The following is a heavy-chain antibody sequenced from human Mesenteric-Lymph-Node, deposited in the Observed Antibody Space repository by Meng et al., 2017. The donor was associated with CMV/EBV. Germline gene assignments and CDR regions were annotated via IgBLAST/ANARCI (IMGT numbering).Heavy chain of an antibody. J-gene: IGHJ4*02. D-gene: IGHD2-2*02. V-gene: IGHV3-23*01. CDR2: ISGSGGST. Sequence: GESLKISCAASGFTFSSYAMSWVRQAPGKGLEWVSAISGSGGSTYYADSVKGRFTISRDNSKNTLYLQMNSLRAEDTAVHYCAKGGGKIVVVPAAIIGWGQGTLVTVSS. CDR1: GFTFSSYA. CDR3: AKGGGKIVVVPAAIIG.